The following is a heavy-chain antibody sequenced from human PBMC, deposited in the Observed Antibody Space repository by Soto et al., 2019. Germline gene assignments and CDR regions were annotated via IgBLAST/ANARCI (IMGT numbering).Heavy chain of an antibody. CDR1: GFRFSGSD. CDR2: IKTKAESYAT. Sequence: EVQLVESGGGLVQPGGSLKLSCAASGFRFSGSDMHWVRQASGEGLEWVGRIKTKAESYATALAASVKGRFSLSRDDSKNTAYLEMNSLKTEDTAVYYCTRRECSGGDCYSDFDYWGQGALVTVSS. CDR3: TRRECSGGDCYSDFDY. J-gene: IGHJ4*02. D-gene: IGHD2-21*02. V-gene: IGHV3-73*01.